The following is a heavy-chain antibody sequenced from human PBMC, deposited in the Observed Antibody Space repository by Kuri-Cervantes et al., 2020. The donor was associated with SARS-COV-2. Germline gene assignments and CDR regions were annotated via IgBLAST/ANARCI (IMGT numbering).Heavy chain of an antibody. CDR2: IGVVGDP. V-gene: IGHV3-13*05. CDR1: GFTFSSYD. CDR3: ARVDCSSTSCYYDY. D-gene: IGHD2-2*01. J-gene: IGHJ4*02. Sequence: GESLKISCAASGFTFSSYDIHWVRQATGKGPEWVSGIGVVGDPYYPGSVKGRFTISRENAKNSLYLQMNSLRAGDTAVYYCARVDCSSTSCYYDYWGQGTLVTVSS.